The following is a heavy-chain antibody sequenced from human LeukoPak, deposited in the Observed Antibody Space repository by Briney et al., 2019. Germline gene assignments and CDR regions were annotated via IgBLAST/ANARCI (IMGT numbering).Heavy chain of an antibody. D-gene: IGHD3-22*01. CDR1: GFTFSSYS. CDR2: ISSSSSYI. V-gene: IGHV3-21*01. CDR3: ARDSGTNNRITMIVVVIGAFDI. J-gene: IGHJ3*02. Sequence: PGGSLRLSXAASGFTFSSYSMNWIRQAPGKGLEWVSSISSSSSYIYYADSVKGRFTISRDNAKNSLYLQMNSLRAEDTAVYYCARDSGTNNRITMIVVVIGAFDIWGQGTMVTVSS.